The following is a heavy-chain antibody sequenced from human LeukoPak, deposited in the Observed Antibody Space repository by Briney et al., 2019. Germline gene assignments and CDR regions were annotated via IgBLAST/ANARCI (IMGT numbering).Heavy chain of an antibody. D-gene: IGHD4-17*01. CDR2: ISAYNGNT. CDR1: GHTFTTYY. CDR3: ARDRDYGDYNTQDLFVY. V-gene: IGHV1-18*04. J-gene: IGHJ4*02. Sequence: GASVKVSCKASGHTFTTYYVHLVRQAPGQGLEWMGWISAYNGNTNYAQKFQGRVTMTTDTSTSTAYMELRSLRSDDTAVYYCARDRDYGDYNTQDLFVYWGQGTLVTVSS.